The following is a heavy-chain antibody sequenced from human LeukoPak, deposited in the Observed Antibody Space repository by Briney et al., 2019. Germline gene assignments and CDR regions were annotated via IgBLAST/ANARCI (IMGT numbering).Heavy chain of an antibody. CDR2: ISYDGRTI. V-gene: IGHV3-30*01. D-gene: IGHD2-2*01. J-gene: IGHJ4*02. CDR1: GFTFRNYA. CDR3: VREGLVVVPVPTFYFDY. Sequence: PGRSLRLSCAASGFTFRNYAIHWVRQAPGRGLEWVAVISYDGRTIFYADSVKGRFTISRDNSRNTLSLQMNSLRPEDTAIYSCVREGLVVVPVPTFYFDYWGQGTLVTVSS.